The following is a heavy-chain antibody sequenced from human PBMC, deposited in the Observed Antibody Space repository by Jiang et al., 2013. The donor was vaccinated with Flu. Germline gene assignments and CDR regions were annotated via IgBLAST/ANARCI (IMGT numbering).Heavy chain of an antibody. CDR3: ARDSSPVPGKGRKWYFDL. D-gene: IGHD6-6*01. Sequence: LLKPSETLSLTCTVSGGSINNNYWTWIRQPPGEGLEWIGYIYDSGSTNYSPSLKSRVTISLDTSKNQFSLKLTSVTAADSAVYYCARDSSPVPGKGRKWYFDLWGRGTLVTVSS. J-gene: IGHJ2*01. V-gene: IGHV4-59*12. CDR1: GGSINNNY. CDR2: IYDSGST.